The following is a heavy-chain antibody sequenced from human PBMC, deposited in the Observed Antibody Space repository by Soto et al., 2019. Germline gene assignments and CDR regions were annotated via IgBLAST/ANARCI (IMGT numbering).Heavy chain of an antibody. CDR1: GFTFSSYG. V-gene: IGHV3-30*18. CDR3: AKDISGWSWWFDP. D-gene: IGHD6-19*01. J-gene: IGHJ5*02. Sequence: QVQLVESGGGVVQPGRSLRLSCAASGFTFSSYGMHWVRQAPGKGLEWVAVISYDGSNKYYADSVKGRFTISRDNSKNTLYLQMNSLRAEDTAVYYCAKDISGWSWWFDPWGQGTLVTVSS. CDR2: ISYDGSNK.